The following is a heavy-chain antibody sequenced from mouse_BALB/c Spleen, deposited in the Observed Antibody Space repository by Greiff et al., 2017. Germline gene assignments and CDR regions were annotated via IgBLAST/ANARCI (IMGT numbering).Heavy chain of an antibody. V-gene: IGHV2-6-5*01. Sequence: VQRVESGPGLVAPSQSLSITCTVSGFSLTDYGVSWIRQPPGKGLEWLGVIWGGGSTYYNSALKSRLSISKDNSKSQVFLKMNSLQTDDTAMYYCAKQDYYGSSYGFAYWGQGTLVTVSA. CDR3: AKQDYYGSSYGFAY. CDR2: IWGGGST. J-gene: IGHJ3*01. CDR1: GFSLTDYG. D-gene: IGHD1-1*01.